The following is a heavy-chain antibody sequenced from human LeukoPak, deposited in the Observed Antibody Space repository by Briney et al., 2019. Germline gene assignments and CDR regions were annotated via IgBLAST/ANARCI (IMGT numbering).Heavy chain of an antibody. Sequence: SETLSLTCAVYGGSFSGYYWSWIRQSPGKGLEWIGEINHSGSTNYNPSLKSRVTMSVDTSKRQFSLRLSSVTAADTAVYYCARTPIYYFDNSGYYNWGQGTLVTVSS. CDR3: ARTPIYYFDNSGYYN. J-gene: IGHJ4*02. CDR2: INHSGST. CDR1: GGSFSGYY. D-gene: IGHD3-22*01. V-gene: IGHV4-34*01.